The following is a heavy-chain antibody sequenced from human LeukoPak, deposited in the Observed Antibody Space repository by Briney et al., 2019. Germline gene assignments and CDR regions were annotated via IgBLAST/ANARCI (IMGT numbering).Heavy chain of an antibody. V-gene: IGHV3-30-3*01. D-gene: IGHD6-13*01. J-gene: IGHJ5*02. CDR3: ARGPRAAAGRFDP. CDR2: ISYDGSNK. Sequence: GGSLRLSCAASGFTFSSYAMHWVGKAPGKGLGGVAVISYDGSNKYYADSVKGRFTISRDNSKNTLYLQMNSLRAEDTAVYYCARGPRAAAGRFDPWGQGTLVTVSS. CDR1: GFTFSSYA.